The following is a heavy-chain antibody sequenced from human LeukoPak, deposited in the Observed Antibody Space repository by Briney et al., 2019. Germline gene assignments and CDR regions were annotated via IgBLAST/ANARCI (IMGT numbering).Heavy chain of an antibody. CDR3: ARNGRGHSGYDLIDY. V-gene: IGHV4-39*01. J-gene: IGHJ4*02. CDR2: IYYSGST. CDR1: GGSISSSSYY. D-gene: IGHD5-12*01. Sequence: SETLSLTCTVSGGSISSSSYYWGWIRQPPGKGLEWIGSIYYSGSTYYNPSLKSRVTISVDTSKNQFSLKLSSVTAADTAVYYCARNGRGHSGYDLIDYWGQGTLVTVSS.